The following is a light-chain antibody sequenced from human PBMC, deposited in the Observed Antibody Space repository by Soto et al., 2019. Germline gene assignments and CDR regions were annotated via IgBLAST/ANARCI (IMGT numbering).Light chain of an antibody. CDR2: LNSDGSH. J-gene: IGLJ2*01. CDR3: QTGGTGIRV. CDR1: SGHSSFA. V-gene: IGLV4-69*01. Sequence: QPVLTQSPSASASLGASVKLTCTLSSGHSSFAIAWHQQQPEKGPRYLMKLNSDGSHSKGDGIPDRFSGSRSGAERYLTISSLQSEDEADYYCQTGGTGIRVFGGGTQLTVL.